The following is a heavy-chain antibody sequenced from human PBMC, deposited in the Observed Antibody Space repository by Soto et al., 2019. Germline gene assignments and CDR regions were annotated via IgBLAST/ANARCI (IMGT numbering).Heavy chain of an antibody. D-gene: IGHD3-10*02. CDR1: GYTFTSDG. CDR3: AKVAIAIVGGVIITHGDAFDI. Sequence: QVQLVQSGAEVKKPGSSGKVSSKASGYTFTSDGISWVRQAPGQGLEWMGCISAYNGNTNYAQKLQGSVTMATDTYTSTAYMKLRSLRSDDTAMYYSAKVAIAIVGGVIITHGDAFDIWSQGPMVTVA. V-gene: IGHV1-18*01. J-gene: IGHJ3*02. CDR2: ISAYNGNT.